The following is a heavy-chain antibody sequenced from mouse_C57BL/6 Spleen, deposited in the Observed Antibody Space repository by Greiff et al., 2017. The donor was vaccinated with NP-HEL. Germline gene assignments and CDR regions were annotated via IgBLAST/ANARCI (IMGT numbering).Heavy chain of an antibody. Sequence: VKLVESGPGLVQPSQSLSITCTVSGFSLTSYGVHWVRQSPGKGLEWLGVIWSGGSTDYNAAFISRLSISKDNSKSQVFFKMNSLQADDTAIYYCARSLQLGLRYFDVWGTGTTVTVSS. D-gene: IGHD4-1*02. V-gene: IGHV2-2*01. J-gene: IGHJ1*03. CDR3: ARSLQLGLRYFDV. CDR2: IWSGGST. CDR1: GFSLTSYG.